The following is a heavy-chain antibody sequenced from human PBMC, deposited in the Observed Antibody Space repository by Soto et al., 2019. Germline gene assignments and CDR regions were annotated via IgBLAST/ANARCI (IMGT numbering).Heavy chain of an antibody. CDR1: GGSFSGYY. CDR2: INHSGST. V-gene: IGHV4-34*01. Sequence: SETLSLICAVYGGSFSGYYWSWIRQPPGKGLEWIGEINHSGSTNYNPSLKSRVTISVDTSKNQFSLKLSSVTAADTAVYYCARSRYGSGSYYDYYYGMDVWGQGTTVTVSS. CDR3: ARSRYGSGSYYDYYYGMDV. D-gene: IGHD3-10*01. J-gene: IGHJ6*02.